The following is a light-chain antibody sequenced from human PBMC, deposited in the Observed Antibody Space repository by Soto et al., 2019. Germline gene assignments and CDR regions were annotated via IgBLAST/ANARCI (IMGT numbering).Light chain of an antibody. Sequence: DIQMTQSPSALSASVGDRVTITCRASQSIGSYLNWYHQRPGKAPNFLIYAAYRLESGVPSRFSGSGSGTDYTLTISGLQPGDFGTYYCQQSYSDFQTFVQGTKVEIK. CDR1: QSIGSY. J-gene: IGKJ1*01. CDR2: AAY. V-gene: IGKV1-39*01. CDR3: QQSYSDFQT.